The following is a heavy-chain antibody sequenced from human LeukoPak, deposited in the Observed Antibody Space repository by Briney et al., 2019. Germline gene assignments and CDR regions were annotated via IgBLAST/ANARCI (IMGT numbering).Heavy chain of an antibody. V-gene: IGHV4-59*01. CDR2: IYYSGST. CDR3: ASGSYDSSGRPF. J-gene: IGHJ4*02. CDR1: GGSISSYY. Sequence: SETLSLTCTVSGGSISSYYWSWIRQPPGKGLEWIGYIYYSGSTNYNPSLKSRVAISVDTSRNQFSLKLSSVTAADTAVYYCASGSYDSSGRPFWGQGTLVTVSS. D-gene: IGHD3-22*01.